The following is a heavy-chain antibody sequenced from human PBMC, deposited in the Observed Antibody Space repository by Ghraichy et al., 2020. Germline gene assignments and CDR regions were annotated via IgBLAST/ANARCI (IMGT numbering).Heavy chain of an antibody. D-gene: IGHD6-19*01. CDR3: ARASLTYSSGWYLMNY. V-gene: IGHV1-2*06. CDR1: GYTFTGYY. J-gene: IGHJ4*02. CDR2: INPNSGGT. Sequence: ASVKVSCKASGYTFTGYYMHWVRQAPGQGLEWMGRINPNSGGTNYAQKFQGRVTMTRDTSISTAYMELSRLRSDDTAVYYCARASLTYSSGWYLMNYWGQGTLVTVSS.